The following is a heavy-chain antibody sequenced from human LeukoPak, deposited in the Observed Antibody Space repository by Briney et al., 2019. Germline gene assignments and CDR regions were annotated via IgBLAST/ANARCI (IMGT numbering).Heavy chain of an antibody. J-gene: IGHJ3*02. Sequence: GGSLRLSCAASGFTFSGYAMHWVRQAPGKGLEWVAVISYDGSNKYYADSVKGRFTISRDNSKNTLYLQMNSLRAEDTAVYYGARESYEDAFDIWGQGTMVTVSS. CDR2: ISYDGSNK. D-gene: IGHD3-10*01. CDR1: GFTFSGYA. CDR3: ARESYEDAFDI. V-gene: IGHV3-30*04.